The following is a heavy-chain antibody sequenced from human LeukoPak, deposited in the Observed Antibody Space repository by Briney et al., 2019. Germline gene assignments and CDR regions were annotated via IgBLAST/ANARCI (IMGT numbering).Heavy chain of an antibody. Sequence: GGSLRLSCAASGFTFSSYAITWVRQAPGKGLEWVSAVSSNGAKTYYADSVKGRFTISRDNSKNTLYLQMNSLRSEDTAVYYCAREDYDSSGYYYEDYWGQGTLVTVSS. V-gene: IGHV3-23*01. J-gene: IGHJ4*02. CDR2: VSSNGAKT. CDR1: GFTFSSYA. D-gene: IGHD3-22*01. CDR3: AREDYDSSGYYYEDY.